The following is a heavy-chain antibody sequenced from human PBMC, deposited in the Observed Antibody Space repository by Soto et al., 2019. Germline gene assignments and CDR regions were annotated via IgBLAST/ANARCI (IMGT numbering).Heavy chain of an antibody. CDR1: GCTFSSYI. V-gene: IGHV3-21*01. CDR3: AREGIAAAGSGY. J-gene: IGHJ4*02. D-gene: IGHD6-13*01. Sequence: GGSLRLSCAASGCTFSSYIMNWVCQAPGKGLEWVSSISSSSSYIYYADSVKGRFTISRDNAKNSLYLQMNSLRAEDTAVYYCAREGIAAAGSGYWGQGTLVTVSS. CDR2: ISSSSSYI.